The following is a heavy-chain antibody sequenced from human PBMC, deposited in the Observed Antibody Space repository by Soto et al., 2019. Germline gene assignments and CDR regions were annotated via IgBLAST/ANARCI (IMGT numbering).Heavy chain of an antibody. CDR3: ARHNYGSGSTYFDY. D-gene: IGHD3-10*01. J-gene: IGHJ4*02. CDR2: IYYSGST. Sequence: SETLSLTCTVSGGSISSYYWSWVRQPPGKGLEWIGYIYYSGSTNYNPSLKSRVTISVDTSKNQFSLKLNSMTAADTAVYYCARHNYGSGSTYFDYWGQGTMVTV. V-gene: IGHV4-59*08. CDR1: GGSISSYY.